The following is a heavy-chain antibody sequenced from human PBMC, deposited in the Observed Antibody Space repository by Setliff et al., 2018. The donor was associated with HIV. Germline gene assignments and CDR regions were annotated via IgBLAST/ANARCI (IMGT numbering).Heavy chain of an antibody. D-gene: IGHD2-2*01. CDR3: ARGVVVVPAARDYYYYLGV. CDR2: INHSGTT. CDR1: GGSFTGYY. V-gene: IGHV4-34*01. Sequence: PSETLSLTCAVYGGSFTGYYWTWIRQPPGKGLEWIGEINHSGTTNHNPSLKSRVIISVDMSKNQFSLRVNSVTAADTAVYYCARGVVVVPAARDYYYYLGVWGKGTTVTVSS. J-gene: IGHJ6*03.